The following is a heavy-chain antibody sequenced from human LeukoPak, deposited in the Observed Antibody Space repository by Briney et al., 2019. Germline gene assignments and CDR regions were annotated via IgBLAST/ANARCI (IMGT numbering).Heavy chain of an antibody. Sequence: GGSLRLSCAASGFTFSSYGMSWVRQAPGKGLEWVSVITASGGSTYYAVSVKGRFTISRDNSKNTLYLQMNSLRAEDTAVYYCAIPWEPDTDYWGQGTLVTVSS. V-gene: IGHV3-23*01. CDR2: ITASGGST. CDR3: AIPWEPDTDY. J-gene: IGHJ4*02. D-gene: IGHD1-26*01. CDR1: GFTFSSYG.